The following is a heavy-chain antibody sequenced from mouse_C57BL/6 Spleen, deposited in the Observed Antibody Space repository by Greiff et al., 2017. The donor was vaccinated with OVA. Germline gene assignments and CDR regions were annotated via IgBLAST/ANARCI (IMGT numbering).Heavy chain of an antibody. J-gene: IGHJ3*01. Sequence: EVMLVESGGGLVKPGGSLKLSCAASGFTFSDYGMHWVRQAPEKGLEWVAYISSGSSNIDYADTVKGRFTIARDNAKNTLFLQMTSLRSEDTAMYYCAMPGYDYDGWFAYWGQGTRVTVSA. CDR3: AMPGYDYDGWFAY. CDR1: GFTFSDYG. V-gene: IGHV5-17*01. D-gene: IGHD2-4*01. CDR2: ISSGSSNI.